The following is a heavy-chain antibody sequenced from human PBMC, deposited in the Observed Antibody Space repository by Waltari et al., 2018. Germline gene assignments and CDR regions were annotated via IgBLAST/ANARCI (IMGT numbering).Heavy chain of an antibody. D-gene: IGHD2-2*01. CDR1: GASISGNYW. CDR2: VHHRGKP. J-gene: IGHJ4*02. CDR3: AGDRAIGLFFDY. Sequence: QVQLHESGQGLVKPSGTLSLPCAVSGASISGNYWWSWVRQSPEKGLEWIGQVHHRGKPHYNPSLQSRVTISVDKPKNQFSLNLNSVTAADTAVYYCAGDRAIGLFFDYWGRGTLVTVSS. V-gene: IGHV4-4*02.